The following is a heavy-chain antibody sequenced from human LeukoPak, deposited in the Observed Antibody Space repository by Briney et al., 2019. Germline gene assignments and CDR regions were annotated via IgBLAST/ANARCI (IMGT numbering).Heavy chain of an antibody. D-gene: IGHD2-2*01. CDR3: ARGDCSSTSCFWSDPPGWFDP. CDR2: IYYSGST. Sequence: PSETLSLTCTVSGGSISSGDYYWSWIRQPPGKGLEWIGYIYYSGSTYYNPSLKSRVTISVDTSKNQFSLTLSSVTAADTAVYYCARGDCSSTSCFWSDPPGWFDPWGQGTLVTVSS. V-gene: IGHV4-30-4*02. J-gene: IGHJ5*02. CDR1: GGSISSGDYY.